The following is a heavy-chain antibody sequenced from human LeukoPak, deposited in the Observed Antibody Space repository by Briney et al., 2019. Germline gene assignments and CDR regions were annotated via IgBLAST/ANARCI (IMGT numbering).Heavy chain of an antibody. CDR2: IIPIFGTA. Sequence: GASVKVSCKASGGTFSSYAISWVRQAPGQGLEWMGGIIPIFGTANYAQKFQGRVTITADKSTSTAYMELSSLRSEDTAVYYCARAEEYGDYYYYMDVWGKGTTVTVSS. CDR1: GGTFSSYA. D-gene: IGHD4-17*01. CDR3: ARAEEYGDYYYYMDV. V-gene: IGHV1-69*06. J-gene: IGHJ6*03.